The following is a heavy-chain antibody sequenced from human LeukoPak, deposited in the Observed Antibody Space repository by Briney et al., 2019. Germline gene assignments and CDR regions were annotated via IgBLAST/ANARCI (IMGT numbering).Heavy chain of an antibody. D-gene: IGHD3-3*01. CDR3: ARYGGPTYYDFWSGYSQDGYYFDY. CDR2: IYYSGST. V-gene: IGHV4-59*01. Sequence: SETLSLTCTVSGGSISSYYWSWIRQPPGKGLEWIGYIYYSGSTNYNPSLKSRVTISVDTSKNQFSLKLSSVTAADTAVHYCARYGGPTYYDFWSGYSQDGYYFDYWGQGTLVTVSS. J-gene: IGHJ4*02. CDR1: GGSISSYY.